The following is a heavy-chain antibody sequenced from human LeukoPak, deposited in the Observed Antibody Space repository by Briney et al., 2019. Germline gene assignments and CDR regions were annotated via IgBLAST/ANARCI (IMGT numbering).Heavy chain of an antibody. CDR1: GFTFSSYS. Sequence: PGGSLRLSCAASGFTFSSYSMNWVRQAPGKGLELVSSISSSSSYIYYADSVKGRFTISRDNAKNSLYLQMNSLRAEDTAVYYCARDRCGVSCRNWFDPWGQGTLVTVSS. D-gene: IGHD2-2*01. V-gene: IGHV3-21*01. CDR2: ISSSSSYI. CDR3: ARDRCGVSCRNWFDP. J-gene: IGHJ5*02.